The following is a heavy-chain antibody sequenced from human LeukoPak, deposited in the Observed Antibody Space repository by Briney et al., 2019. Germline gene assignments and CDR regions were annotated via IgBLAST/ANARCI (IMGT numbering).Heavy chain of an antibody. CDR1: GITLSNYG. CDR3: AKRGVVIRVILVGFHKQAYYFDS. Sequence: GGSLRLSCAVSGITLSNYGMSWVRQAPGKGLEWVACISDIGGSTNYADSVKGRFTISRDNATNTLYLQMKSLTDEDTAVYFCAKRGVVIRVILVGFHKQAYYFDSWGQGALVTVSS. D-gene: IGHD3-10*01. V-gene: IGHV3-23*01. J-gene: IGHJ4*02. CDR2: ISDIGGST.